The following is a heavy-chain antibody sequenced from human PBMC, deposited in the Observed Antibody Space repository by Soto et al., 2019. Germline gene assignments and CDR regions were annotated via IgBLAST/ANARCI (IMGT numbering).Heavy chain of an antibody. Sequence: SETLSLTCAVSGGSISSSNWWSFVRQPPGKGLEWIGEIYHSGSTNYNPSLKSRVTISVDKSKNQFSLKLSSVTAADTAVYYCARFRFLEWFDAFDIWGQGTMVTVSS. CDR2: IYHSGST. D-gene: IGHD3-3*01. CDR3: ARFRFLEWFDAFDI. J-gene: IGHJ3*02. V-gene: IGHV4-4*02. CDR1: GGSISSSNW.